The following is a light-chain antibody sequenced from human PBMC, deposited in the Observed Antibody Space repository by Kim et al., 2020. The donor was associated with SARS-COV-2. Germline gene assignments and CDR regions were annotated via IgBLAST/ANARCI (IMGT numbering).Light chain of an antibody. CDR3: QQFKNYPRT. CDR2: DVS. J-gene: IGKJ1*01. CDR1: QDITTA. V-gene: IGKV1D-13*01. Sequence: AIQLTQSPSPLSASVGDRVTITCRASQDITTALAWYQQKPGKTPKLLMYDVSTLESGVPSRFSGSGSGTDFTLTIGSLQPEDFATYYCQQFKNYPRTFGQGTKVDIK.